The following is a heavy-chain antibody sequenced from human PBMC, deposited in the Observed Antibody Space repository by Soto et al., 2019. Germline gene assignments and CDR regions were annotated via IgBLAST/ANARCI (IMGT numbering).Heavy chain of an antibody. CDR1: GGSLGTYY. CDR3: AREGPYYFDY. CDR2: VYYNGSS. J-gene: IGHJ4*02. Sequence: SETLSLTCIVSGGSLGTYYWRLIRQPPGKGLEWISYVYYNGSSKYNPALKSRVSLSIDTSKIKFSLKLSSVSAADTAVYFCAREGPYYFDYGSQGTLVTV. V-gene: IGHV4-59*01.